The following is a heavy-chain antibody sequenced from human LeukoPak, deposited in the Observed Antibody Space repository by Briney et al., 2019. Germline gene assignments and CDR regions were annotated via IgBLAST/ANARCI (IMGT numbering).Heavy chain of an antibody. D-gene: IGHD2-15*01. CDR2: IYSSGST. Sequence: SETLSLTCTVSGGSISSFYWSWFRQPAGKGLEWIGRIYSSGSTNYNPSLKSRVTMSVDTSKNQLSLKLSSVTAADTAVYYCARVLGWAAFDYWGQGTLVTVSS. CDR3: ARVLGWAAFDY. V-gene: IGHV4-4*07. J-gene: IGHJ4*02. CDR1: GGSISSFY.